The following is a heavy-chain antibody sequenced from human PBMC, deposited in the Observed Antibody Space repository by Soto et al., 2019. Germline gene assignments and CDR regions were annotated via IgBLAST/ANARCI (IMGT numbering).Heavy chain of an antibody. CDR2: INPSGGST. Sequence: ASVKVSCKASGYTFTSYYMHWVRQAPGQGLEWMGIINPSGGSTSYAQKFQGRVTMTRDTSTSTVYMELSSLRSEDTAVYYCARGDDCGGDCYPFGYYGMDVWGQGTTVTVSS. D-gene: IGHD2-21*02. V-gene: IGHV1-46*01. J-gene: IGHJ6*02. CDR3: ARGDDCGGDCYPFGYYGMDV. CDR1: GYTFTSYY.